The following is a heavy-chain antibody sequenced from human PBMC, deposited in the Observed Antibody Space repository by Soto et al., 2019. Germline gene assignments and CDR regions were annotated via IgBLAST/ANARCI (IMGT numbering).Heavy chain of an antibody. V-gene: IGHV3-30*18. D-gene: IGHD4-17*01. Sequence: QVQLVESGGGVVQPGRSLRLSCAASGFTFSSYGMHWVRQAPGKGLEWVAVISYDGSNKYYADSVKGRFTISRDNSKNTLYLQMNSLRAEDTAVYYCAKILQLGDYAYYYYGKNVWGQGTTVTVSS. CDR1: GFTFSSYG. CDR2: ISYDGSNK. J-gene: IGHJ6*02. CDR3: AKILQLGDYAYYYYGKNV.